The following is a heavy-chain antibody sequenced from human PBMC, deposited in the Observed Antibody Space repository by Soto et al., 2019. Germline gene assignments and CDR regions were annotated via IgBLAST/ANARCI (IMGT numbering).Heavy chain of an antibody. CDR1: GFSFRSYG. CDR3: TREHGYCSGGTCPSEFDF. Sequence: QRLSCAASGFSFRSYGMHWVRQSPGKGLEWVATIWYDGSKKYYGESVKGRFSVSRDNSKSTLDPQMNSLRVEDTGVYYCTREHGYCSGGTCPSEFDFWGQGALVTVSS. V-gene: IGHV3-33*01. CDR2: IWYDGSKK. J-gene: IGHJ4*02. D-gene: IGHD2-15*01.